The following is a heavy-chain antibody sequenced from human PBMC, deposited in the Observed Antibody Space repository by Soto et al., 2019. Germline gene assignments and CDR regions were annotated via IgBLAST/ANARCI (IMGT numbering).Heavy chain of an antibody. J-gene: IGHJ2*01. CDR1: GFTFRSDA. D-gene: IGHD3-10*01. CDR3: AKDLEYYGSGGYFDL. CDR2: IRGSGGST. Sequence: EVQLLESGGGLEQPGGSLRLSCAASGFTFRSDAMSWVRQAPGKWLEWVSGIRGSGGSTNYADSVNGRFTISRDNSKNTLYLQMNSVSAEETAVYYCAKDLEYYGSGGYFDLWGRGTLVTVSS. V-gene: IGHV3-23*01.